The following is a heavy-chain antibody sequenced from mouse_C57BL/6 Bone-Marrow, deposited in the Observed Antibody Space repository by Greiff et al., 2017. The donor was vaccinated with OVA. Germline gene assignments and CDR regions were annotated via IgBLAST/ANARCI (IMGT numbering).Heavy chain of an antibody. D-gene: IGHD4-1*01. CDR3: TGTGTVAY. Sequence: EVKVEESGGGLVQPGGSMKLSCVASGFTFSNYWMNWVRQSPEKGLEWVAQIRLKSDNYATHYAESVKGRFTISRDDSKSGVYLQMNNLRAEDTGIYYCTGTGTVAYGGQGTLVTVSA. CDR1: GFTFSNYW. J-gene: IGHJ3*01. CDR2: IRLKSDNYAT. V-gene: IGHV6-3*01.